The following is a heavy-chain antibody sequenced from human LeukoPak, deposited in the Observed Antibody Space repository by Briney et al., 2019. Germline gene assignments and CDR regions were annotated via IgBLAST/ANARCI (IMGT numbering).Heavy chain of an antibody. CDR2: ISYDGSNK. J-gene: IGHJ6*03. V-gene: IGHV3-30*03. Sequence: GGSLRLSCAASGFTFSSYGMHWVRQAPGKGLEWVAVISYDGSNKYYADSVKGRFTISRDNSKNTLYLQMNSLRAEDTAVYYWARGRKYYYGSGSYFGSYYYMDVWGKGTTVTISS. D-gene: IGHD3-10*01. CDR1: GFTFSSYG. CDR3: ARGRKYYYGSGSYFGSYYYMDV.